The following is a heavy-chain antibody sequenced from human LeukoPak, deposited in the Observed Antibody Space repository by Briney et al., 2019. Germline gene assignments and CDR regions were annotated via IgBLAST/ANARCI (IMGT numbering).Heavy chain of an antibody. D-gene: IGHD3/OR15-3a*01. J-gene: IGHJ4*02. CDR1: GFTFSSYW. CDR3: AGGEGWTAVD. CDR2: IKQDGTEK. Sequence: AGGSLRLSCVASGFTFSSYWMTWVRQAPGKGLEWVANIKQDGTEKNYVDSVKGRFTISRDNPENSVYLQMNSLRVEDTAVYFCAGGEGWTAVDWGQGTQVTVSS. V-gene: IGHV3-7*03.